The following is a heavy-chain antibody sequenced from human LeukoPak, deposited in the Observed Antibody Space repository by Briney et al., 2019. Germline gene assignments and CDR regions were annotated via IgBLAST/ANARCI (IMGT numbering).Heavy chain of an antibody. J-gene: IGHJ2*01. Sequence: SLSCAASVFVFSIYNMIWAPQARGKGPVEVVYISRTSMYILYADSAKGRFTNSRDNAKSSLYLQMTSLTAADTAVYYWTRVAPGFTYDDSDPRPWYYDLWGRGTLVTVSS. CDR2: ISRTSMYI. CDR1: VFVFSIYN. D-gene: IGHD3-22*01. V-gene: IGHV3-21*01. CDR3: TRVAPGFTYDDSDPRPWYYDL.